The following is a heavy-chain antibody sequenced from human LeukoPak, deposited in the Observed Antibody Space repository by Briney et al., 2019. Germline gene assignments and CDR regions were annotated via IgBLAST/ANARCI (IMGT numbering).Heavy chain of an antibody. V-gene: IGHV3-48*01. CDR1: GFTFSSYS. J-gene: IGHJ4*02. D-gene: IGHD1-26*01. CDR2: ISSSSSTI. CDR3: AKADYSGNYVSLDY. Sequence: PGGSLRLSCAASGFTFSSYSMNWVRQAPGKGLEWVSYISSSSSTIYYADSVKGRFTISRDNSKSTLYLQMSSLRAEDTAVYYCAKADYSGNYVSLDYWGQGTLVTVSS.